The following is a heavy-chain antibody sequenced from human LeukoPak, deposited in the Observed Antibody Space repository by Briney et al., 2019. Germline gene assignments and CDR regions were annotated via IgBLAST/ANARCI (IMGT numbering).Heavy chain of an antibody. CDR1: GFTFSSYA. Sequence: GGSLRPSCAASGFTFSSYAMSWVRQAPGKGLEWVSAISGSGGSTYYADSVKGRFTISRDNSKNTLYLQMNSLRAEDTAVYYCAKEPRYEYYYYYYMDVWGKGTTVTVSS. CDR3: AKEPRYEYYYYYYMDV. J-gene: IGHJ6*03. D-gene: IGHD3-9*01. V-gene: IGHV3-23*01. CDR2: ISGSGGST.